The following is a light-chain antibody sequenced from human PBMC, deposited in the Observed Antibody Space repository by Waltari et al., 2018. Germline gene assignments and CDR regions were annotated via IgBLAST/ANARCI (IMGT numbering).Light chain of an antibody. CDR3: SSGTTRSTWV. V-gene: IGLV2-14*03. Sequence: QAALTPPASASGPPGQSFTISCIGTSSDIAFSHSVSWHQQHPGKVPKLIVCEVTRPPAGVANRFAGSKCGTTASLTSSGLQAEDEDDYYCSSGTTRSTWVFGGGTKVTGL. CDR2: EVT. CDR1: SSDIAFSHS. J-gene: IGLJ3*02.